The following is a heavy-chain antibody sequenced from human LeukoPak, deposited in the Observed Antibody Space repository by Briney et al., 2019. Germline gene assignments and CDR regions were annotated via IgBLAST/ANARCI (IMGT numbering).Heavy chain of an antibody. CDR1: GFTFSANA. J-gene: IGHJ3*01. CDR3: VRPFTLIAVLIPGDASDV. Sequence: GGSLRLSCVASGFTFSANAMSWVRQAPGQGLEWVSAISGSGTTTYYADSVKGRFTISRDNSKNTLYLQINSLRAEDTAVYYCVRPFTLIAVLIPGDASDVWGLGASASVSS. CDR2: ISGSGTTT. D-gene: IGHD3-22*01. V-gene: IGHV3-23*01.